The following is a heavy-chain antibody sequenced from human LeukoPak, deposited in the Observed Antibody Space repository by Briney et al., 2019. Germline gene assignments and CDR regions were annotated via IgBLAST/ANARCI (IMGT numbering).Heavy chain of an antibody. CDR3: AKGWVSRNYFDY. CDR1: GLTFSSHW. V-gene: IGHV3-74*01. D-gene: IGHD2-2*01. J-gene: IGHJ4*02. Sequence: GGSLRLSCAASGLTFSSHWMHWVRQAPGKGLVWVSRITNDGSSTTYADSVKGRFTISRDNSKNTLYLQMNSLRVEDTAVHYCAKGWVSRNYFDYWGQGTLVTVSS. CDR2: ITNDGSST.